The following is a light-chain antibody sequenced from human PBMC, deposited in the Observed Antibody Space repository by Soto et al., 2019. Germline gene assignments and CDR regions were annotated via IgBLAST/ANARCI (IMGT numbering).Light chain of an antibody. J-gene: IGKJ1*01. Sequence: DIQMTQSPSTLSASVGDRVTITCRASQSISTWLAWYQQKPGKAPKVLIYKASILESGVPSRFSGSGSGTEFTLTISSLQPEDVATYYCQKYNSAPRTFGQGTKVDIK. CDR2: KAS. CDR1: QSISTW. CDR3: QKYNSAPRT. V-gene: IGKV1-5*03.